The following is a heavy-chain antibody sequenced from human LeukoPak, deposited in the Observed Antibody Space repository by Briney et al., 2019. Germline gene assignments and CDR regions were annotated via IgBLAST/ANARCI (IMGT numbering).Heavy chain of an antibody. CDR1: GGSISSYY. D-gene: IGHD6-6*01. CDR2: IYTSGST. V-gene: IGHV4-4*07. J-gene: IGHJ3*02. CDR3: AREYSTSSFRALDI. Sequence: SETLSLTCTVSGGSISSYYWTWIRQPAGKGLEWIGRIYTSGSTNYNPSLKSRVTMSIDTSKNQFSLRVSSVTAADTAVYYCAREYSTSSFRALDIWGQGTVVTVSS.